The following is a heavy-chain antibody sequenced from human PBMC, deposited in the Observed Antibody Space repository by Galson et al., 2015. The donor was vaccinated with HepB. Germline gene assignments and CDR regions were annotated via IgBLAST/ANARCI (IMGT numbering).Heavy chain of an antibody. CDR2: INPNDGAT. D-gene: IGHD2-8*01. CDR3: ARELMGGTNFDY. J-gene: IGHJ4*02. Sequence: SVKVSCKASGYSFTSYHVHWVRQAPRQGLEWMGIINPNDGATSYAQKFQGRVTMTRDTSTSTVYMELSSLRSEDTAIYYCARELMGGTNFDYWGLGTLVTVSS. V-gene: IGHV1-46*01. CDR1: GYSFTSYH.